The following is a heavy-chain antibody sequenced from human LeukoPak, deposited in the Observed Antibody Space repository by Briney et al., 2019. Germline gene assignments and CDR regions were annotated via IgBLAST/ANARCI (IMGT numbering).Heavy chain of an antibody. CDR3: AKDVKPDSGRDVDY. V-gene: IGHV3-23*01. CDR1: GFTFGSFS. CDR2: IYPSGDST. J-gene: IGHJ4*02. D-gene: IGHD6-19*01. Sequence: GGSLRLSCAASGFTFGSFSMNWVRQAPGKGLEWVSAIYPSGDSTYYADSVKGRFTISRDNSRNTLYLQMHSLSAEDTAVYYCAKDVKPDSGRDVDYWGQGTLVTVS.